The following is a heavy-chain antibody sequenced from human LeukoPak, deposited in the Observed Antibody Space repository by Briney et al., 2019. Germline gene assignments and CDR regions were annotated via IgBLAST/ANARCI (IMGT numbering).Heavy chain of an antibody. CDR3: ARQDSGWFQIDY. J-gene: IGHJ4*02. CDR2: IFHSGTP. D-gene: IGHD6-19*01. CDR1: SFSITSAYY. Sequence: PSETLSLTCAVSSFSITSAYYWGWIRQPPGKGLEWIGTIFHSGTPYYNPSPKSRVTISIDTSKNQFSLNLRSVTAADTAVYYCARQDSGWFQIDYWGQGTLVTVSS. V-gene: IGHV4-38-2*01.